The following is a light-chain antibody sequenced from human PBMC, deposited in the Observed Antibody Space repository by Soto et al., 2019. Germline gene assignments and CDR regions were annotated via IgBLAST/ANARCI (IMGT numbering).Light chain of an antibody. V-gene: IGKV3-15*01. J-gene: IGKJ2*01. CDR3: QQYNIWTYT. Sequence: EILMTQSPATLSVSPGERATLSCRASQSVSSLLDWYQKKPRKAPRLLIYDTSTRATGIPARVSGSGYGTDFTRTISSIKYEDVAIYYCQQYNIWTYTFGQGTKVDIK. CDR1: QSVSSL. CDR2: DTS.